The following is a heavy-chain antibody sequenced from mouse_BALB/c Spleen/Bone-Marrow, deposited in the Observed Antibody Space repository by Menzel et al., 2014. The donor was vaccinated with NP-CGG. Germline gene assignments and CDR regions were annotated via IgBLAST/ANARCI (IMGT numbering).Heavy chain of an antibody. Sequence: VMLVESGPGLVSPSQRLSIPCTVSGLSLTSYGVHWVRQPPGKGLEWLGAIWAGGSTNYNSALMSRLSITKDNSKSQVFLEMDSLQTDDTAMYYCARVFTTATWGFAYWGQGTLVTVSA. D-gene: IGHD1-2*01. V-gene: IGHV2-9*02. CDR3: ARVFTTATWGFAY. J-gene: IGHJ3*01. CDR2: IWAGGST. CDR1: GLSLTSYG.